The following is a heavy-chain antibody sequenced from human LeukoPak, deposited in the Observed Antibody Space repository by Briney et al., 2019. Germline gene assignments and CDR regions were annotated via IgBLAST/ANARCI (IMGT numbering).Heavy chain of an antibody. D-gene: IGHD3-16*01. CDR2: ISGSGGTT. Sequence: GGSLRLSCAASGFTFSSFVLNWVRQAPGKGLEWVSTISGSGGTTYYADSVKGRFTISRDNSKNTLYLQMNSLRAEDTAVYYCVLRGGATDYWGQGTLVTDSS. V-gene: IGHV3-23*01. J-gene: IGHJ4*02. CDR3: VLRGGATDY. CDR1: GFTFSSFV.